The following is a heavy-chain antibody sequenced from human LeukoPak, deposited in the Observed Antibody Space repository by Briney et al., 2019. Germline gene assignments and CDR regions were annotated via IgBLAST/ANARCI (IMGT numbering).Heavy chain of an antibody. CDR1: GFTFSSYA. J-gene: IGHJ4*02. CDR3: ANEGYYYDSSGYSSGPFDY. D-gene: IGHD3-22*01. Sequence: GGSLRLSCAASGFTFSSYAMSWVRQAPGEGLEWVSAISGSGGSTYYADSVKGRFTISRDNSKNTLYLQMNSLRAEDTAVYYCANEGYYYDSSGYSSGPFDYWGQGTLVTVSS. V-gene: IGHV3-23*01. CDR2: ISGSGGST.